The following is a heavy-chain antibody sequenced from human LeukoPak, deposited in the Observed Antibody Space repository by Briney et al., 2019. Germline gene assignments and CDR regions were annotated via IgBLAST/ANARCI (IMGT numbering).Heavy chain of an antibody. J-gene: IGHJ4*02. V-gene: IGHV3-23*01. Sequence: GGSLRLSCAASDFDFSSHAMTWVRQAPGKGLEWVSAIGISGTKTYYGDSVKGRFLISRDNSKNTLYLQMNSLRDEDTAVYYCARDRDYAFDYWGQGTLVTVSS. CDR3: ARDRDYAFDY. CDR1: DFDFSSHA. D-gene: IGHD4-17*01. CDR2: IGISGTKT.